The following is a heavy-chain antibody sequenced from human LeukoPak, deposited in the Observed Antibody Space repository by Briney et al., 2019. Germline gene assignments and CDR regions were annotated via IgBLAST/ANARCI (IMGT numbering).Heavy chain of an antibody. CDR3: ARNHGGWFDS. V-gene: IGHV4-59*01. J-gene: IGHJ5*01. D-gene: IGHD4-23*01. Sequence: PSETLSLTCTVSGGSISNFYWTWIRQSPGKGLEWIGYISYGGTTKYSPSLKSRVTISLDTSKNQFSLKLNSVTAADTAVYYRARNHGGWFDSWGQGTLVTVSS. CDR2: ISYGGTT. CDR1: GGSISNFY.